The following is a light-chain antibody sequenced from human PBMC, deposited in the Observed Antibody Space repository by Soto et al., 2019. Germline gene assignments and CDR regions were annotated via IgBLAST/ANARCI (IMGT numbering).Light chain of an antibody. V-gene: IGKV1-5*03. CDR1: QGITYY. Sequence: DIQMTQSPSSLSASVGDRVTITCRASQGITYYLAWYQQKPGKVPKLLIYKASTLKSGVPSRFSGSGSGTEFTLTISSLQPDDFATYYCQQYNSHSPWTFGQGTKVDIK. CDR3: QQYNSHSPWT. J-gene: IGKJ1*01. CDR2: KAS.